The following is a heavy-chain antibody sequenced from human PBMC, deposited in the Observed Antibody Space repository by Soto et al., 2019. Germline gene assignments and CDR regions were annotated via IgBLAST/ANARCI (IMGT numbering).Heavy chain of an antibody. D-gene: IGHD3-16*01. J-gene: IGHJ5*02. CDR3: ARDLWGVGVPGP. CDR2: ISYDGSNK. CDR1: GFTFSSYG. V-gene: IGHV3-30*03. Sequence: PGGSLRLSCAASGFTFSSYGMHWVRQAPGKGLEWVAVISYDGSNKYYADSVKGRFTISRDNSKNTLYLQMNSLRAEDTAVYYYARDLWGVGVPGPWGQGTLVTVSS.